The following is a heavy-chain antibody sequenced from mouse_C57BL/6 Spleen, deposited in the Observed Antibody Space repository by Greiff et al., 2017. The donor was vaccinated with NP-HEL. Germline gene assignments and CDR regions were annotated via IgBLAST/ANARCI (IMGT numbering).Heavy chain of an antibody. CDR1: GYSFTGYF. Sequence: VQLQQSGPELVKPGDSVKISCKASGYSFTGYFMNWVMQSHGKSLEWIGLINPYNGDTFYNQKFKGKATLTVDKSSSTAHMELRSLTSEDSAVYYCARAVDYDNFDYWGQGTTLTVSS. J-gene: IGHJ2*01. D-gene: IGHD2-4*01. V-gene: IGHV1-20*01. CDR2: INPYNGDT. CDR3: ARAVDYDNFDY.